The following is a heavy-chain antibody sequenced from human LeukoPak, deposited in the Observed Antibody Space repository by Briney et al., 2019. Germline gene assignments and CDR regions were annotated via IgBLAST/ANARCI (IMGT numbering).Heavy chain of an antibody. Sequence: GASVKVSCKASGYTFISYGISWVRQAHGQGLEWMGWISAYNGNTNYAQKLQGRVTMTTDTSTSTAYVELRSLRSDDTAVYYCAREVLRPPYGMDVWGQGTTVTVSS. D-gene: IGHD2-8*01. CDR1: GYTFISYG. V-gene: IGHV1-18*01. CDR2: ISAYNGNT. CDR3: AREVLRPPYGMDV. J-gene: IGHJ6*02.